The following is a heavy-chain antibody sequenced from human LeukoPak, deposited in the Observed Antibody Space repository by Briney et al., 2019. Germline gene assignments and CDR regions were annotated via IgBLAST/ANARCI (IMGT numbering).Heavy chain of an antibody. J-gene: IGHJ4*02. D-gene: IGHD4-17*01. CDR3: AKGTTVTGFDY. Sequence: GRSLRLSCAASGFTFDDYAMHWVRQAAGKGLEWVSGISWNSGSIGYADSVKGRFTISRDNAKNSLYLQMNSLRAEDTALYYCAKGTTVTGFDYWGQGTLVTVSS. V-gene: IGHV3-9*01. CDR2: ISWNSGSI. CDR1: GFTFDDYA.